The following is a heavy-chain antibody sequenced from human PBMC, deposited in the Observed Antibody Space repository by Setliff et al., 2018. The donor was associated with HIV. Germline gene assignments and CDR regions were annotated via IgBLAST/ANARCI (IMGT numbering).Heavy chain of an antibody. CDR2: IYYSGDT. CDR1: GDSVSSSNCY. V-gene: IGHV4-39*07. D-gene: IGHD3-22*01. Sequence: SETLSLTCTVSGDSVSSSNCYWGWIRQPPGKGLEWIGSIYYSGDTFYNTSLKTRITISVDTSKNHLSLKVSSLTAADTAVYYCARAPYYDYRGLAVYYFDYWGQGTLVTVSS. CDR3: ARAPYYDYRGLAVYYFDY. J-gene: IGHJ4*02.